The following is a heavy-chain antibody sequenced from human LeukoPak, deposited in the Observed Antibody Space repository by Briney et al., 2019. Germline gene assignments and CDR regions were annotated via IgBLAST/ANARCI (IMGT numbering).Heavy chain of an antibody. J-gene: IGHJ4*02. CDR2: IYSGGST. D-gene: IGHD3-3*01. CDR3: ARVYYDFWSGDTAFDY. CDR1: GFTVSSNY. V-gene: IGHV3-66*02. Sequence: GGSLRLSCAASGFTVSSNYMSWVRQAPGKGLEGVSVIYSGGSTYYADSVKGRFTISRDNSKNTLYLQMNSLRAEDTAVYYCARVYYDFWSGDTAFDYWGQGTLVTVSS.